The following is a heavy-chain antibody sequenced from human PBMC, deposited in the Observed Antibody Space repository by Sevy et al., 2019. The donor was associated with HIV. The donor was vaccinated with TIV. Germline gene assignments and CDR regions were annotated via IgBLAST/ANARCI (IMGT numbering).Heavy chain of an antibody. CDR1: GFTFDDYA. V-gene: IGHV3-43D*03. J-gene: IGHJ4*02. CDR3: AKGHSSGHLDFDY. CDR2: ISWDGGST. Sequence: GGSLRLSCAASGFTFDDYAMHWARQAPGKGLEWDSLISWDGGSTYYADSVNGRFTISRDNSKNSLYLQMNSLRAEDTALYYCAKGHSSGHLDFDYWGQGTLVTVSS. D-gene: IGHD6-19*01.